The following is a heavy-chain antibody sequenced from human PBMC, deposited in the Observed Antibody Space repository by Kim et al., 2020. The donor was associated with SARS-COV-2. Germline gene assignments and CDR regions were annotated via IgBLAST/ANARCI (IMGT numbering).Heavy chain of an antibody. CDR2: ISAYNGNT. J-gene: IGHJ3*02. CDR1: GYTFTSYG. Sequence: ASVKVSCKASGYTFTSYGISWVRQAPGQGLEWMGWISAYNGNTNYAQKLQGRVTMTTDTSTSTAYMELRSLRSDDTAVYYCARGLRYFDWLSFSPIDAFDIWGQGTMVTVSS. CDR3: ARGLRYFDWLSFSPIDAFDI. D-gene: IGHD3-9*01. V-gene: IGHV1-18*04.